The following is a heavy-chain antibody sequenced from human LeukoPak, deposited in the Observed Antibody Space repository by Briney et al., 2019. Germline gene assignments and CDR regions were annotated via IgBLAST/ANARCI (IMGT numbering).Heavy chain of an antibody. CDR2: INHSGST. J-gene: IGHJ4*02. D-gene: IGHD4-23*01. CDR3: ARRRSTVVTWAVSDYFDY. V-gene: IGHV4-34*01. CDR1: VGSFSGYY. Sequence: PSEALSLTSALHVGSFSGYYWSWIPHPPRKGLEWSGEINHSGSTNYNPSLKSRVTISVDTSKHQCSLKLSSVTAADTAVYCGARRRSTVVTWAVSDYFDYWGQGTLVNVSS.